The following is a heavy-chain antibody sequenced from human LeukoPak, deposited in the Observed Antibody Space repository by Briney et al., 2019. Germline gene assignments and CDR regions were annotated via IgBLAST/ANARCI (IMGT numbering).Heavy chain of an antibody. CDR2: IYYSGST. V-gene: IGHV4-59*01. CDR1: GGSISSYY. D-gene: IGHD5-24*01. CDR3: ARLAEMATILSH. Sequence: SETLSLTCTVSGGSISSYYWSWIRQPPGKGLEWIGYIYYSGSTNYNPSLKSRVTISVDTSKNQFSLKLSSVTAADTAVYYCARLAEMATILSHWGQGTLVTVSS. J-gene: IGHJ4*02.